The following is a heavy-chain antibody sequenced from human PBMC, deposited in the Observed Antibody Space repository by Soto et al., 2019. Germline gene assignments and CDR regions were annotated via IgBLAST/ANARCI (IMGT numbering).Heavy chain of an antibody. V-gene: IGHV3-21*02. Sequence: EEQLVESGGGLVKPGESLRLSCAGSGFSFRDFTMNWVRQAPGKGLEWVSSISTRSLSIYYADSMRGRVTISRDNAKKSLYLQMNSLRAEDTAIYYCARDQSSGLNAFDIWGQGTVVTVSS. CDR3: ARDQSSGLNAFDI. CDR2: ISTRSLSI. J-gene: IGHJ3*02. CDR1: GFSFRDFT. D-gene: IGHD6-19*01.